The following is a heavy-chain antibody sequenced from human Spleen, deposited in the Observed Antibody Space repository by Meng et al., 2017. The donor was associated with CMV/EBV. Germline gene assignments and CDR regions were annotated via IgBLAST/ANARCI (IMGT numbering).Heavy chain of an antibody. CDR1: GGSSSSTHW. V-gene: IGHV4-4*02. J-gene: IGHJ5*02. CDR3: ARFRVTSHRFDP. Sequence: AVSGGSSSSTHWWSWVRQPPGKGLEWIGEVYYSGSTNYNPSLGSRVSISLDTSKNHFSLKLTSVTAADTAVYYCARFRVTSHRFDPWGQGALVTVSS. D-gene: IGHD3-3*01. CDR2: VYYSGST.